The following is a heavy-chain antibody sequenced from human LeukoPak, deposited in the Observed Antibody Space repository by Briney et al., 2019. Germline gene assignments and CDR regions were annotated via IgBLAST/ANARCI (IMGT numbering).Heavy chain of an antibody. CDR1: GGTFSSYA. CDR3: ARDRVFSNWFDP. Sequence: ASVKVSCKASGGTFSSYAISWVRQAPGQGLEWMGRIIPILGIANYAQKFQGRVTITADKSTSTAYMELSSLRSEDTAVYYCARDRVFSNWFDPWGQGTLVTVSS. D-gene: IGHD2-8*01. CDR2: IIPILGIA. V-gene: IGHV1-69*04. J-gene: IGHJ5*02.